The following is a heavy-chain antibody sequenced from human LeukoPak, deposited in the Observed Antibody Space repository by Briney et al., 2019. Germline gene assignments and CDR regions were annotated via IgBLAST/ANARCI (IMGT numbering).Heavy chain of an antibody. CDR3: ARRQGCSSTSCPPDS. D-gene: IGHD2-2*01. J-gene: IGHJ4*02. Sequence: GESLKISCRGSGYSFTTYWIGWVRQMPGKGLEWMGIIYPGDSDTRYSPSFQGQVTMSADKSINTAYLQWSSLKASDAAMYYCARRQGCSSTSCPPDSWGQGTLVTVSS. CDR1: GYSFTTYW. CDR2: IYPGDSDT. V-gene: IGHV5-51*01.